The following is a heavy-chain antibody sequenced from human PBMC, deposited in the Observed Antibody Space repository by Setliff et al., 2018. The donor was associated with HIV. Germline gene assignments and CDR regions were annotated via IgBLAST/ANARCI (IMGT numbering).Heavy chain of an antibody. CDR3: ARGGDSGYDWTPYYYYYYMDV. CDR1: GGSISSSSYY. J-gene: IGHJ6*03. CDR2: MYYTGST. D-gene: IGHD5-12*01. Sequence: PSETLSLTCTVSGGSISSSSYYWGWIRQPPGKGLEWIGSMYYTGSTYYNPSLKSRVTISIDTSKNQFSLKLNSVTAADTAVYYCARGGDSGYDWTPYYYYYYMDVWGKGTTVTVSS. V-gene: IGHV4-39*01.